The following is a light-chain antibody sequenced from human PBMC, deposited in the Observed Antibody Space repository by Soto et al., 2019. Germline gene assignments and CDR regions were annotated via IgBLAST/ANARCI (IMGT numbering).Light chain of an antibody. Sequence: EIVMTQSPATLSVSPGERATLSCRASQSVSSNLAWYQQKPCQAPRLLLYGASTRATGIPARFSGSGSGTEFTLTISSLQSEDFAVYYCQQYNNWPPYTFGQGTKLEIK. CDR2: GAS. CDR3: QQYNNWPPYT. J-gene: IGKJ2*01. V-gene: IGKV3-15*01. CDR1: QSVSSN.